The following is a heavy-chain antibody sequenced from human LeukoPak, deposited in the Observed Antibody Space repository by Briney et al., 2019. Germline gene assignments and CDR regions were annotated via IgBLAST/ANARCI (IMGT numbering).Heavy chain of an antibody. V-gene: IGHV3-21*01. J-gene: IGHJ4*02. CDR1: GFTFSSYS. Sequence: GGSLRLSCAASGFTFSSYSMNWVRQAPGKGLEWVSSISSSSSYIYYADSVKGRFTISRDNSKNTLYLQMDSLRAEDTAVYYCARDADTSSRYSRFDYWGQGTLVTVSS. D-gene: IGHD3-22*01. CDR2: ISSSSSYI. CDR3: ARDADTSSRYSRFDY.